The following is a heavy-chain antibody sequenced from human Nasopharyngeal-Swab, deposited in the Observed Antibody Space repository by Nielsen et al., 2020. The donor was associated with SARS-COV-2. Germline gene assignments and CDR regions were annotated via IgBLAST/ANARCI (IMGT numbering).Heavy chain of an antibody. Sequence: SLKISCAASGFTFDDYAMHWVRQAPGKGLEWVSGISLNSGSIGYADSVKGRFTISRDNAKNSLYLQMNSLRAEDTALYYCAKAPEVNLDYDDAFDIWGQGTMVTVSS. CDR3: AKAPEVNLDYDDAFDI. D-gene: IGHD3-16*01. CDR2: ISLNSGSI. CDR1: GFTFDDYA. V-gene: IGHV3-9*01. J-gene: IGHJ3*02.